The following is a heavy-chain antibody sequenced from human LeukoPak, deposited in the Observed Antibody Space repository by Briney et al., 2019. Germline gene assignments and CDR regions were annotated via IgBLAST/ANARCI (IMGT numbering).Heavy chain of an antibody. Sequence: ASVKVSCKASGYTFTSYGISWVRQAPGQGLEWMGWISAYNGNTNYAQKLQGRVNMTTDTSTSTAYMELRSLRSDDTAVYYCARNLVYDFTYGMDVWGQGTTVTVSS. CDR3: ARNLVYDFTYGMDV. CDR1: GYTFTSYG. D-gene: IGHD3-3*01. J-gene: IGHJ6*02. V-gene: IGHV1-18*01. CDR2: ISAYNGNT.